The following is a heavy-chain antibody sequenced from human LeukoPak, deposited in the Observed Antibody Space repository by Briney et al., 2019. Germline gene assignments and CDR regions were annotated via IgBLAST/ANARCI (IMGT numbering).Heavy chain of an antibody. V-gene: IGHV1-2*02. D-gene: IGHD2-21*02. CDR1: GYTFTGYY. Sequence: ASVKVSCKPSGYTFTGYYIHWVRQAPGQGLEWMGWSNPNSGDTDYSLGFQGRVTMTRDTSISTCYMALSKLRSDDTAVYVCARTLSSVTHALPLDYWGQGTLVTDAS. CDR3: ARTLSSVTHALPLDY. CDR2: SNPNSGDT. J-gene: IGHJ4*02.